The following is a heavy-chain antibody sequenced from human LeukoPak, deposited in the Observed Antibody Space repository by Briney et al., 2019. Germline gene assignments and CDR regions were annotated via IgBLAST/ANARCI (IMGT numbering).Heavy chain of an antibody. J-gene: IGHJ6*03. CDR1: GFTFSSYW. Sequence: QPGGSLRLSCEASGFTFSSYWMHWVRQAPGKSLVWVSRINSDGSSTSYAGSVKGRFTISRDNAQNSLYLQMNSLRAEDTAVYYCARDSSNDYNFWSGYYTNYMDVWGKGTTVTVSS. D-gene: IGHD3-3*01. V-gene: IGHV3-74*01. CDR2: INSDGSST. CDR3: ARDSSNDYNFWSGYYTNYMDV.